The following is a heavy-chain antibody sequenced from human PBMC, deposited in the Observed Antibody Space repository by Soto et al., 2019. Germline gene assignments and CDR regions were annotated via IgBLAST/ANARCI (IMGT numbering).Heavy chain of an antibody. J-gene: IGHJ4*02. CDR3: ARWGDGKRSDY. CDR1: GFTFSSHG. Sequence: QVQLVESGGGVVQPGRSLTLSCAASGFTFSSHGMHWVRQAPGKGLEWVAVIWYDGSNKYYADSVKGRFVISRDNYKNTLYLEMNSLSAEDTAVYYCARWGDGKRSDYWGQGTLVTVSS. D-gene: IGHD3-16*01. CDR2: IWYDGSNK. V-gene: IGHV3-33*01.